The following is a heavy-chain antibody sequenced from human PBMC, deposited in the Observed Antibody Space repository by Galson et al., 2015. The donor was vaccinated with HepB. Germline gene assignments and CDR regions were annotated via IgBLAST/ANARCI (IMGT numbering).Heavy chain of an antibody. CDR1: GFTFSSYS. V-gene: IGHV3-21*01. CDR2: ISSSSSYI. Sequence: SLRLSCAASGFTFSSYSMNWVRQAPGKGLEWVSSISSSSSYIYYADSVKGRFTISRDNAKNSLYLQMNSLRAEDTAVYYCARGQRYSSGWYDYWGQGTLVTVSS. CDR3: ARGQRYSSGWYDY. D-gene: IGHD6-19*01. J-gene: IGHJ4*02.